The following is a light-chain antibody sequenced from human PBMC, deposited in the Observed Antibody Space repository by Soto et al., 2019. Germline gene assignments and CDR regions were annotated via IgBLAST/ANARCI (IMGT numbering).Light chain of an antibody. CDR1: QSVSGN. V-gene: IGKV3-15*01. CDR3: QQYNKWPWT. Sequence: EMVMTQSPATLSVSPGERATLSCRASQSVSGNLAWYQEKPGQAPRLLVYGASARATGIPARFSGSGSGTEFTLTISSLQSEHFAVYYCQQYNKWPWTFGQGTKVDIK. J-gene: IGKJ1*01. CDR2: GAS.